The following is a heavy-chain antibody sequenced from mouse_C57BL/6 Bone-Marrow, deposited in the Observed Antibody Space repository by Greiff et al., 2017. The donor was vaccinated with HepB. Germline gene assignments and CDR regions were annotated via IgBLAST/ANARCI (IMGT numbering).Heavy chain of an antibody. CDR3: ARDYYSNYEFAY. Sequence: EVQRVESGGGLVKPGGSLKLSCAASGFTFSSYAMSWVRQTPEKRLEWVATISDGGSYTYYPDNVKGRFTISRDNAKNNLYLQMSHLKSEDTAMYYCARDYYSNYEFAYWGQGTLVTVSA. CDR1: GFTFSSYA. D-gene: IGHD2-5*01. J-gene: IGHJ3*01. V-gene: IGHV5-4*01. CDR2: ISDGGSYT.